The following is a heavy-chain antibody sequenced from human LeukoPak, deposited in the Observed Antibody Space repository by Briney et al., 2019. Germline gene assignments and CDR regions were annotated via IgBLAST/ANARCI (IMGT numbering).Heavy chain of an antibody. CDR3: ARGVATTGAKFFDY. V-gene: IGHV1-2*02. J-gene: IGHJ4*02. Sequence: ASVKVSCKASGYTFRVYYIHWLRQAPGQGLEWLGWINPNNGGTLYSQKFQGGVTMSRDTSISAVYMELNRLTTDDTAVYFCARGVATTGAKFFDYWGQGTLVTVSS. CDR2: INPNNGGT. D-gene: IGHD6-13*01. CDR1: GYTFRVYY.